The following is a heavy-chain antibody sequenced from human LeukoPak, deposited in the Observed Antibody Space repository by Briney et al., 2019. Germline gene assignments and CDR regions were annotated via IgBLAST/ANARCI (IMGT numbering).Heavy chain of an antibody. CDR2: IIPIFGTA. V-gene: IGHV1-69*13. CDR1: GGTFGSYA. Sequence: EASVKVSCKASGGTFGSYAISWVRQAPGQGLEWMGGIIPIFGTANYAQKFQGRVTITADESTSTAYMELSSLRSEDTAVYYCARAAKSLYIYYMDVWGKGTTVTVSS. D-gene: IGHD2-2*02. CDR3: ARAAKSLYIYYMDV. J-gene: IGHJ6*03.